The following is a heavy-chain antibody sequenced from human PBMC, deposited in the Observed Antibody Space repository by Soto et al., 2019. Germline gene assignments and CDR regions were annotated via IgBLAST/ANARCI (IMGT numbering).Heavy chain of an antibody. Sequence: PGGSLRLSCVASGFTFSSYAMSWVRQAPGKGLEWVSAISGSGGSTYYADSVKGRFTISRDNSKNTLYLQMNSLRAEDTAVYYCAKGNTAYYYYYMDVWGKGTTVTVSS. CDR3: AKGNTAYYYYYMDV. J-gene: IGHJ6*03. CDR1: GFTFSSYA. V-gene: IGHV3-23*01. D-gene: IGHD5-18*01. CDR2: ISGSGGST.